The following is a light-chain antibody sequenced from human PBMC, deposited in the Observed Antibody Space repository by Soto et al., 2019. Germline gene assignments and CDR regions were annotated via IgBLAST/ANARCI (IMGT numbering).Light chain of an antibody. Sequence: EIVMTQSPATLSVSPGERATLSCRASQSVSNNLAWYQQKPGQAPRLLIHGASTRATAIPARFCGSGSGTEFTLTISSLQSEDFAVYYCQQYNTWPPVTFGPGTKVDIK. CDR1: QSVSNN. CDR3: QQYNTWPPVT. V-gene: IGKV3-15*01. J-gene: IGKJ3*01. CDR2: GAS.